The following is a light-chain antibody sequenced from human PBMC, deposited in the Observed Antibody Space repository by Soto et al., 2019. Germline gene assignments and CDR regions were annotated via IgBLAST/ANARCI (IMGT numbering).Light chain of an antibody. CDR3: QQYNFWPYT. CDR2: GAS. J-gene: IGKJ5*01. V-gene: IGKV3-15*01. Sequence: ILMTLTSAPLSVSPGERATFSCRASQNIATNLAWYQQKPGQAPSLLIYGASNRATGIPARFSAGGSGTEFTLTISSLQSEDFAVYYCQQYNFWPYTFGQGTRLEI. CDR1: QNIATN.